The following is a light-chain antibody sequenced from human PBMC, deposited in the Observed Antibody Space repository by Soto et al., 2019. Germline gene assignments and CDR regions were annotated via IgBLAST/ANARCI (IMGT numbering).Light chain of an antibody. CDR3: SSYRSSTYVV. CDR1: RSDVGGYNY. J-gene: IGLJ2*01. Sequence: QSVLAQPASVSGSPGQSITISCTGTRSDVGGYNYVSWYQQHPGKAPKLMIYEVSNRPSGVSNRFSGSKSGNTASLTISGLQAEDEADYYCSSYRSSTYVVFGGGTKLTVL. V-gene: IGLV2-14*01. CDR2: EVS.